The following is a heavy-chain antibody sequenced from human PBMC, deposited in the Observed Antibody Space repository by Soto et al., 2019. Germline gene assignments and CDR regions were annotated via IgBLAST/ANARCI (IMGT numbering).Heavy chain of an antibody. D-gene: IGHD3-16*02. CDR1: GCIVNSNS. V-gene: IGHV3-53*01. CDR3: LTDENWGTNRYRFY. CDR2: LYSGGSA. J-gene: IGHJ4*02. Sequence: GGSLRVSCAAAGCIVNSNSRGWVRQAPGKGLEWVSLLYSGGSAYYGDSVKGRFTMSRDISKKTLFLQMYSLNTEDTAVYYCLTDENWGTNRYRFYWGRGTLVTVSS.